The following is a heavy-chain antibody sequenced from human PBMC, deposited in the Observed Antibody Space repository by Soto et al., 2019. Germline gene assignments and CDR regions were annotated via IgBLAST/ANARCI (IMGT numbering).Heavy chain of an antibody. CDR3: ASGRGYCSSTSCYYDYYYYYMDV. CDR2: IWYDGSNK. CDR1: GFTFSSYG. D-gene: IGHD2-2*01. J-gene: IGHJ6*03. Sequence: QVQLVESGGGVVQPGRSLRLSCAASGFTFSSYGMHWVRQAPGKGLEWVAVIWYDGSNKYYADSVKGRFTISRDNSKNTLYLQMNSLRAEDTAVYYCASGRGYCSSTSCYYDYYYYYMDVWGKGTTVTVSS. V-gene: IGHV3-33*01.